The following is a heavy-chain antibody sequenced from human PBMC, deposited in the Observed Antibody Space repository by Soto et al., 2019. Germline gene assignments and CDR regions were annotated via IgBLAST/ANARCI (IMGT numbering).Heavy chain of an antibody. CDR3: ARGLDHGLIAVYVY. CDR1: GYTFTSYG. D-gene: IGHD1-1*01. Sequence: APVKVSCKASGYTFTSYGISWVRQAPGQGLEWMGWISAYNGNTNYAQKLQGRVTMTTDTSTSTAYMELRSLRSDDTAVYYCARGLDHGLIAVYVYWGQGTLVTVSS. CDR2: ISAYNGNT. V-gene: IGHV1-18*01. J-gene: IGHJ4*02.